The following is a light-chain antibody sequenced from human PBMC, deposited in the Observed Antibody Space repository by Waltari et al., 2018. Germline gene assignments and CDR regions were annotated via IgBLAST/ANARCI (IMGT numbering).Light chain of an antibody. V-gene: IGKV3-20*01. Sequence: EIVLTQSPGTLSVSPGESATLSCRTSQSVDSFYISWYQQKPGQAPRLILLGSSSRATGVPDRFSGSGSGTHFTLTISRLEPEDFAVYYCQQYGAARYTFGPGTRLDLK. CDR3: QQYGAARYT. CDR1: QSVDSFY. J-gene: IGKJ3*01. CDR2: GSS.